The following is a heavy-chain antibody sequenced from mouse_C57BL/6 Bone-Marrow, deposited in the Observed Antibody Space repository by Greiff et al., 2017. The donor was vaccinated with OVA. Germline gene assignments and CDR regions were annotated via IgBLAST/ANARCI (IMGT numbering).Heavy chain of an antibody. D-gene: IGHD1-1*02. CDR2: TFYSGIT. V-gene: IGHV3-3*01. Sequence: EVKLMESGPSLVRPSQTLSLTCTVTGFSINSDCYWIWIRQFPGNKLEYIGYTFYSGITYYNPSLESRTSITRDTSKNQCSLKLSSVTTEDTATYYCASYYECAMDYWGQGTSVTVSS. CDR3: ASYYECAMDY. J-gene: IGHJ4*01. CDR1: GFSINSDCY.